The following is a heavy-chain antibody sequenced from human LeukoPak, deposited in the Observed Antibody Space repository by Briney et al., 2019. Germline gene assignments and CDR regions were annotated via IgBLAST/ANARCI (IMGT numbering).Heavy chain of an antibody. CDR3: AASGIIARNWFDP. CDR2: INTNTGNP. J-gene: IGHJ5*02. D-gene: IGHD2-15*01. Sequence: ASVRVSCKASGYTFTSYAMNWVRQAPGQGLEWMGWINTNTGNPTYAQGFTGRSVFSLDTSVSTAYLQISSLKAEDTAVYYCAASGIIARNWFDPWGQGTLVTVSS. V-gene: IGHV7-4-1*02. CDR1: GYTFTSYA.